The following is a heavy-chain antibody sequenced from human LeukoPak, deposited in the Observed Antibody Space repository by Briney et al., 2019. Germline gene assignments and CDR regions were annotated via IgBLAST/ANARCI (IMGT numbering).Heavy chain of an antibody. CDR3: ARDREPGWFDP. V-gene: IGHV1-18*04. CDR1: GYTFTRFF. Sequence: ASVKVSCKAVGYTFTRFFIHWVRQAPGQGLEWMGWISAYNGNTNYAQKLQGRVTMTTDTSTSTAYMELRSLRSDDTAVYYCARDREPGWFDPWGQGTLVTVSS. CDR2: ISAYNGNT. J-gene: IGHJ5*02.